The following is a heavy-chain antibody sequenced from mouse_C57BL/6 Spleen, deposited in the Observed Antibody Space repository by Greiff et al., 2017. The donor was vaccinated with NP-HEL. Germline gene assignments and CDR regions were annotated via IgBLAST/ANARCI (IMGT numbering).Heavy chain of an antibody. D-gene: IGHD4-1*01. J-gene: IGHJ2*01. Sequence: EVQVVESGGGLVKPGGSLKLSCAASGFTFSDYGIHWVRQAPEKGLEWVAYISSGSSTIYYADTVKGRFTISRDNAKNTLFLQMTSLRSEDTAMYYCARNWDFDYWGQGTTLTVSS. V-gene: IGHV5-17*01. CDR1: GFTFSDYG. CDR3: ARNWDFDY. CDR2: ISSGSSTI.